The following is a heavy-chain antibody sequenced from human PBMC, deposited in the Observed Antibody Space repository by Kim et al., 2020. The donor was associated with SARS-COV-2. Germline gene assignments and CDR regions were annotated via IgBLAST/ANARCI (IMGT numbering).Heavy chain of an antibody. Sequence: GGSLRLSCAASGFTFSSYAMSWVRQAPGKGLEWVSAISGSGGSTYYADSVKGRFTISRDNSKNTLYLQMNSLRAEDTAVYYCAKDGEPYWSNVWGIAAAGPNWFDPWGQGTLVTVSS. CDR1: GFTFSSYA. CDR2: ISGSGGST. D-gene: IGHD6-13*01. V-gene: IGHV3-23*01. J-gene: IGHJ5*02. CDR3: AKDGEPYWSNVWGIAAAGPNWFDP.